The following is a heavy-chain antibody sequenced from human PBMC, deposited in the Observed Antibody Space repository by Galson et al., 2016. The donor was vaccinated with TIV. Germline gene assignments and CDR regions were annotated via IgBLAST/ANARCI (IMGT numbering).Heavy chain of an antibody. Sequence: SLKLSCAASGITFNNYWMHWVRQSPEKGLVWVARIDTDGTTTYYADSVKGRFSISRDNAKNTVYLQMNNLIADDTAVYYCVRDRLGWHWGQGTLVSVFS. V-gene: IGHV3-74*01. D-gene: IGHD3-16*01. CDR3: VRDRLGWH. J-gene: IGHJ1*01. CDR1: GITFNNYW. CDR2: IDTDGTTT.